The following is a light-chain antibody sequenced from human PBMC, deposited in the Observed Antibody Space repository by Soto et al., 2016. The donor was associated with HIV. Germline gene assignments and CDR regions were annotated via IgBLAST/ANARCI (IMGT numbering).Light chain of an antibody. V-gene: IGLV3-21*03. Sequence: SYELTQPPSVSVAPGKTARITCGGNNIGGKSVHWYQQKPGQAPVLVVYDESDRPSGIPERFSASKSGNTATLTISRVEAGDEADYYCQVYDSNSDLLYVFGTGTKVTVL. J-gene: IGLJ1*01. CDR2: DES. CDR3: QVYDSNSDLLYV. CDR1: NIGGKS.